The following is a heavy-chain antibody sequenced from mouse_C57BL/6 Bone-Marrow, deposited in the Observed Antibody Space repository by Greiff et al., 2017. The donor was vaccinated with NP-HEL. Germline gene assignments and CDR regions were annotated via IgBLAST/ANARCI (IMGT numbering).Heavy chain of an antibody. CDR1: GFNITDDY. CDR3: TADYYGSSYDFDY. CDR2: IDPENGDT. V-gene: IGHV14-4*01. D-gene: IGHD1-1*01. J-gene: IGHJ2*01. Sequence: VQLQQSGAELVRPGASVKLSCTASGFNITDDYMHWVKQRPEQGLEWIGWIDPENGDTEYASKFQGKATITADTSSNTAYLQLSSLTSEDTAVYYCTADYYGSSYDFDYWGQGTTLTVSS.